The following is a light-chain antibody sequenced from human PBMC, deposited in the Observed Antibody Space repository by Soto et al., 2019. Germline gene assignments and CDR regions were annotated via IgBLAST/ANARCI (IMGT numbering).Light chain of an antibody. V-gene: IGKV3-20*01. CDR1: QSVSSSY. Sequence: EIVLTQSPATLSLSPGDRATLSCRASQSVSSSYLAWYQQKPGQAPRLLIYGASSRATGIPDRFSGSGSGTDFTLTISRLEPEDFAVYYCQQYGSSPPRTCGQGTKVDIK. CDR2: GAS. CDR3: QQYGSSPPRT. J-gene: IGKJ1*01.